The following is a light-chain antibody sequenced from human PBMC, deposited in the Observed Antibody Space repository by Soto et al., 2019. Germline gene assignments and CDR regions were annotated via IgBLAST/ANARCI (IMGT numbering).Light chain of an antibody. V-gene: IGKV3-20*01. Sequence: EFVLTQSPCSLSLSPGERATLCCRASQTVRSNYLAWYQQKPGQAPKLLIYDASSRATGIPDRFSGGGSGTDFILTISRLEPEDFAVYYCQQFSSYPLTFGGGTKVDIK. CDR3: QQFSSYPLT. CDR2: DAS. J-gene: IGKJ4*01. CDR1: QTVRSNY.